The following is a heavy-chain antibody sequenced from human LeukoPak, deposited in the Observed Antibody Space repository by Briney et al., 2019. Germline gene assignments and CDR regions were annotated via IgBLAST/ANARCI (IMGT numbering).Heavy chain of an antibody. CDR2: IYSGGST. V-gene: IGHV3-53*01. CDR1: GLTVSSNY. D-gene: IGHD3-22*01. CDR3: ARTHDSSGSRLDY. Sequence: GGSLRLSCAASGLTVSSNYMSWVRQAPGKGLEWVSVIYSGGSTYYADSVKGRFTISRDNSKNTLYLQMNTLRAEDTAVYYCARTHDSSGSRLDYWGQGTLVTVSS. J-gene: IGHJ4*02.